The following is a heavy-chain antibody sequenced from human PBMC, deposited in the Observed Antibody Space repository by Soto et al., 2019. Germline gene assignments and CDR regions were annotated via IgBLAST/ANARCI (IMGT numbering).Heavy chain of an antibody. CDR3: ANYGSGSYYY. J-gene: IGHJ4*02. V-gene: IGHV1-3*04. CDR2: IDTVTGNT. Sequence: ASVKVSCKASGYTFTRYAIHWVRQAPGQRLEWMGWIDTVTGNTKYSQKFQGRVTFTRDTSASTAYMELSSLRPEDTAIYYCANYGSGSYYYWGQGSPVTVSS. CDR1: GYTFTRYA. D-gene: IGHD3-10*01.